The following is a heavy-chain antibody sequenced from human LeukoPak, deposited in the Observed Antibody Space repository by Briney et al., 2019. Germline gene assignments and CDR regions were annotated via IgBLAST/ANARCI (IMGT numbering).Heavy chain of an antibody. CDR2: IKQDGSEK. V-gene: IGHV3-7*01. Sequence: GGSLRLSCAVSGFTFSRHWMSWVRQAPGKGLEWLANIKQDGSEKYYVGSAEGRFTISRDNAKNSLYLQMNSLRAEDTAVYYCARSYYGSGTSYGMDVWGQGTTVTVSS. CDR3: ARSYYGSGTSYGMDV. D-gene: IGHD3-10*01. J-gene: IGHJ6*02. CDR1: GFTFSRHW.